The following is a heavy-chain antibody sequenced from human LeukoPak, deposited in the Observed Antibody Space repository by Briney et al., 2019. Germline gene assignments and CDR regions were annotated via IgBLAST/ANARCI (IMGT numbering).Heavy chain of an antibody. J-gene: IGHJ4*02. Sequence: PGGSLRLSCSASGFTFSSYAMHWVRQALGKGLQFVSAISSNGGNTYYADSVKGRFTISRDNSKNTLYLQMSSLTAGDTAVYYCVRDSSSWYYFDYWGQGTLVTVFS. CDR1: GFTFSSYA. D-gene: IGHD6-13*01. CDR2: ISSNGGNT. V-gene: IGHV3-64D*06. CDR3: VRDSSSWYYFDY.